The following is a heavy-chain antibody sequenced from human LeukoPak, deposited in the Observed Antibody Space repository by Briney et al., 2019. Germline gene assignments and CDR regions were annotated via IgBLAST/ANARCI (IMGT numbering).Heavy chain of an antibody. CDR2: IRYDGNNK. CDR3: AKSQTAGWELDAFDI. V-gene: IGHV3-30*02. J-gene: IGHJ3*02. Sequence: PGGSLRLSCAASGFTFSSYGMHWVRQAPGKGLEWVAYIRYDGNNKEYADSVKGRFTISRDKSKNTLYLQMNSLRAEDTAVYCCAKSQTAGWELDAFDIWGQGTMVTVSS. CDR1: GFTFSSYG. D-gene: IGHD1-26*01.